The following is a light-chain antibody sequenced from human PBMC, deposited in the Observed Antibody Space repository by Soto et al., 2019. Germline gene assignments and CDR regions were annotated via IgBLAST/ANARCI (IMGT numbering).Light chain of an antibody. J-gene: IGKJ3*01. CDR3: QQYRTSPLT. V-gene: IGKV3-20*01. Sequence: EIVLTQSPGTLSLSPGERATLSCRASQSVSSNYLAWYQQKPGQAPRLLIYAASSRATGIPDRFSGSGSGADFTLNISRLEPEDFAVYYCQQYRTSPLTFGPGTKVDIK. CDR2: AAS. CDR1: QSVSSNY.